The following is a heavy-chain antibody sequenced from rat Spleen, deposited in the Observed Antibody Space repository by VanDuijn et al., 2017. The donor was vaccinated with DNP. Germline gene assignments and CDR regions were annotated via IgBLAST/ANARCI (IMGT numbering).Heavy chain of an antibody. V-gene: IGHV5S13*01. D-gene: IGHD1-4*01. CDR1: GFTFSNYV. Sequence: EVQLVESGGGLVQPGRSLKLSCAASGFTFSNYVMAWVRQAPTKGLEWVASISTGGGNTYYRDSVKGRFTISRDNAKNTQYLQIDSLRSEDSATYYCTRRTGTYYALDAWGQGTSVTVSS. CDR2: ISTGGGNT. CDR3: TRRTGTYYALDA. J-gene: IGHJ4*01.